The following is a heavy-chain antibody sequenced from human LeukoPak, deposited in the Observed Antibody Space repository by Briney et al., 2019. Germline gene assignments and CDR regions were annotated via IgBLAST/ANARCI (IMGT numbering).Heavy chain of an antibody. CDR3: ARGKLGYYYYHMDA. D-gene: IGHD3-3*02. V-gene: IGHV1-69*05. J-gene: IGHJ6*03. CDR2: IIPIYGTP. CDR1: GGTFSSYA. Sequence: ASVKVSCKAFGGTFSSYAISWVRQAPGQGLEWRGGIIPIYGTPHSAQKFQGRVTITTDESTSTAFMDLSSLRSEDTAVYYCARGKLGYYYYHMDAWGKGTTVTVSS.